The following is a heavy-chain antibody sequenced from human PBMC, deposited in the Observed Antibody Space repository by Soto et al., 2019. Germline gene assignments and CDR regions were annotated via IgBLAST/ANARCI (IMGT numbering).Heavy chain of an antibody. CDR2: ISSSSSTI. Sequence: PGGSLRLSCAASGFTFSSYSMNWVRQAPGKGLEWVSYISSSSSTIYYADSVKGRFTISRDSAKNSLYLQMNSLRDEDTAVYYCARGYYDFWSGYYMSPYGMDVWGQGTTVTVSS. V-gene: IGHV3-48*02. CDR1: GFTFSSYS. J-gene: IGHJ6*02. CDR3: ARGYYDFWSGYYMSPYGMDV. D-gene: IGHD3-3*01.